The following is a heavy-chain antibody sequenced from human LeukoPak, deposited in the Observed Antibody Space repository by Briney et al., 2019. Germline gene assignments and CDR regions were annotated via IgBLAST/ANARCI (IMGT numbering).Heavy chain of an antibody. CDR1: GFTFSSYG. V-gene: IGHV3-30*02. CDR2: IRYDGSNK. D-gene: IGHD2-2*01. CDR3: AKDQEDIVVVPAAIGAFDI. Sequence: PGGSLRLSCAASGFTFSSYGMHWVRQAPGKGLEWVAFIRYDGSNKYYADSVKGRFTISRDNSKNTLYLQMNSLRAEDTAVYYCAKDQEDIVVVPAAIGAFDIWGQGTMVTVSS. J-gene: IGHJ3*02.